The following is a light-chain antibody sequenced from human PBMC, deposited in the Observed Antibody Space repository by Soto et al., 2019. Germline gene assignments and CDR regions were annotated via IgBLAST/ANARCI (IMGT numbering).Light chain of an antibody. J-gene: IGLJ2*01. CDR1: SSNIGSNT. Sequence: QSVLTQPPSASGTPGQRVTISCSGSSSNIGSNTVNWYQQLPGTAPKLLIYSNNQRPSGVPDRFSGSKSGTSASLAISGPQSEDEADYYCAAWDDSLNGPVFGGEPKVTVL. CDR3: AAWDDSLNGPV. CDR2: SNN. V-gene: IGLV1-44*01.